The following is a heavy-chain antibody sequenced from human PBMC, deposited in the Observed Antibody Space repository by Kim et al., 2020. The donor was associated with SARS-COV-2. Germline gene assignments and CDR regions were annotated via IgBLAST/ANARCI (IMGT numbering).Heavy chain of an antibody. D-gene: IGHD6-13*01. J-gene: IGHJ4*02. Sequence: GGSLRLSCAASGFTVSSNYMSWVRQAPGKGLEWVSVIYSGGSTYYADSVKGRFTISRDNSKNTLYLQMNSLRAEDTAVYYCARGTYSSSEFDYWGQGTLVTVSS. CDR1: GFTVSSNY. CDR2: IYSGGST. CDR3: ARGTYSSSEFDY. V-gene: IGHV3-53*01.